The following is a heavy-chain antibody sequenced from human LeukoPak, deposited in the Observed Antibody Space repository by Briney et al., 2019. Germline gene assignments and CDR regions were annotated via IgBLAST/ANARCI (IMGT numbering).Heavy chain of an antibody. D-gene: IGHD6-13*01. CDR3: AKDTGIAAAAASDY. CDR2: IYSGGST. J-gene: IGHJ4*02. V-gene: IGHV3-53*01. CDR1: EFSVGSNY. Sequence: PGGSLRLSCAASEFSVGSNYMTWVRQAPGKGLEWVSLIYSGGSTYYADSVKGRFTISRDNSKNTLYLQMNSLRAEDTAVYYCAKDTGIAAAAASDYWGQGTLVTVSS.